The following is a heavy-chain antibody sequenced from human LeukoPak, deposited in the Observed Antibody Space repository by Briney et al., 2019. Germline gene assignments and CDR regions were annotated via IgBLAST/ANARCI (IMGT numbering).Heavy chain of an antibody. CDR3: ARRFGFRDFWSGYGNWFDP. Sequence: SETLSLTCTVSGGSISSSSYYWGWIRQPPGKGLEWIGSIYYSGSTYYNPSLKSRVTISVDTSKNQFSLKLSSVTAADTAVYYCARRFGFRDFWSGYGNWFDPWGQGTLVTVSS. J-gene: IGHJ5*02. V-gene: IGHV4-39*01. D-gene: IGHD3-3*01. CDR1: GGSISSSSYY. CDR2: IYYSGST.